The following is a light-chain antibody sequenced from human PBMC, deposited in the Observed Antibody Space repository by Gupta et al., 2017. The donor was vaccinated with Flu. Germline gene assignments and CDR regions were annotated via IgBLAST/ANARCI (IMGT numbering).Light chain of an antibody. CDR2: LGS. Sequence: DIVMTQSPLSLPVTPGEPASISCRSSQSRLHSNGYNYLDWYLQKPGQSPQLLIYLGSSRASGVPDRFSGSGSGTDFTLKINRVEAEDVGVYYCRQSVQTAWTFGPGTKVEIK. CDR1: QSRLHSNGYNY. J-gene: IGKJ1*01. V-gene: IGKV2-28*01. CDR3: RQSVQTAWT.